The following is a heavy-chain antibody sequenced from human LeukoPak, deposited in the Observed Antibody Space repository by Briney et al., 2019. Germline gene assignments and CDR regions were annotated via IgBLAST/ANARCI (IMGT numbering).Heavy chain of an antibody. CDR3: ARAGEYSSSSDY. D-gene: IGHD6-6*01. Sequence: GGSLRLSCAASGFTFSSYSMNWVRQAPGKGLEWVSSISSSSSYIYYADSVKGRFTISRDNAKNSLYPQMNSLRAEDTAVYYCARAGEYSSSSDYWGQGTLVTVSS. CDR2: ISSSSSYI. V-gene: IGHV3-21*01. J-gene: IGHJ4*02. CDR1: GFTFSSYS.